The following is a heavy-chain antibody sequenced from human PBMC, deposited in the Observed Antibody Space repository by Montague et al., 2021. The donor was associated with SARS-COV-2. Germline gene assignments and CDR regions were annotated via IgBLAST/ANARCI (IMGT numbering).Heavy chain of an antibody. D-gene: IGHD3-22*01. CDR3: AKAYYDSAFDI. Sequence: SLRLSCAASGFTFDDYAMHWVRQAPGKGLEWVSGISWNSGSIGYADSVKGRFTISRDNAKNSLYLQMNSLRAEDTALYYCAKAYYDSAFDIWGQGTMVTVSS. CDR2: ISWNSGSI. CDR1: GFTFDDYA. J-gene: IGHJ3*02. V-gene: IGHV3-9*01.